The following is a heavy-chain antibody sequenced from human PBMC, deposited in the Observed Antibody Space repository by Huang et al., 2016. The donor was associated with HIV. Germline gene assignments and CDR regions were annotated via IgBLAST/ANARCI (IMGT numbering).Heavy chain of an antibody. D-gene: IGHD6-13*01. J-gene: IGHJ4*02. CDR1: GYSLTTYW. CDR3: ARLDYAGTNFDY. Sequence: EVQLVQSGAEVKKPGESLKISCKGSGYSLTTYWIGWLRQMPGKGLEWMGIINPSDSDTRYSPCFQGQVTISADKSVSTAYLQWSSLKASDTAMYYCARLDYAGTNFDYWGQGTLVTVSS. CDR2: INPSDSDT. V-gene: IGHV5-51*01.